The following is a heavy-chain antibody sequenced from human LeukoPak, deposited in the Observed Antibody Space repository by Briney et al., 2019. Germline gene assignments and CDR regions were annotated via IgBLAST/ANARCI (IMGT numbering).Heavy chain of an antibody. Sequence: VASVKVSCKAFGYTFTSNYMHWVRQAPGQGPEWMGVISPSGGSTTYAQKFQGRVTMTRDMSTSTVYMELSSLRSEDTAVYYCARDWGFCSGGTCGDYWGQGTLVTVSS. CDR1: GYTFTSNY. CDR3: ARDWGFCSGGTCGDY. J-gene: IGHJ4*02. CDR2: ISPSGGST. V-gene: IGHV1-46*01. D-gene: IGHD2-15*01.